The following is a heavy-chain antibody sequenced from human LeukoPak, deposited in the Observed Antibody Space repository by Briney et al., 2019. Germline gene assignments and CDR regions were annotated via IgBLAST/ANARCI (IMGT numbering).Heavy chain of an antibody. V-gene: IGHV1-2*02. D-gene: IGHD6-6*01. CDR3: ARDPSIAARPGDY. J-gene: IGHJ4*02. CDR2: INPNSGGT. CDR1: GYTFTSYY. Sequence: GASVKVSCKASGYTFTSYYMHWVRQAPGQGLEWMGWINPNSGGTNYAQKFQGRVTMTRDTSISTAYMELSRLRSDDTAVYYCARDPSIAARPGDYWGQGTLVTVSS.